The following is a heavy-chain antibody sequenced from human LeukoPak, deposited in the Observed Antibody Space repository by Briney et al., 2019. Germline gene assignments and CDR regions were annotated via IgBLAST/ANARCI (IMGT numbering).Heavy chain of an antibody. CDR1: GGSISSSTTYY. V-gene: IGHV4-39*01. CDR3: ARRRYYNGSGYLE. CDR2: IYYSGRT. Sequence: SETLSLTCTVSGGSISSSTTYYWGWIRQPPGKGLEWIGTIYYSGRTYYSPSLKSRVTMSVDPSNNQFSLNLRSVTAADTAVYYCARRRYYNGSGYLEWGQGTLLSVSS. D-gene: IGHD3-22*01. J-gene: IGHJ1*01.